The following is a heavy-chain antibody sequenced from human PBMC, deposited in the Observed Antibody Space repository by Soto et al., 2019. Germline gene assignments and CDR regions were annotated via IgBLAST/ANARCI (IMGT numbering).Heavy chain of an antibody. V-gene: IGHV4-4*02. CDR3: ASGVSSLAYPVY. J-gene: IGHJ4*02. Sequence: SETLSLTCAVSGGSISSSNWWSWVRQPPGKGLGWIGEIYHSGSTNYNPSLKSRVTISVDKSKNQFSLKLSSVTAADTAVYYSASGVSSLAYPVYWGQGTLVTVSS. CDR2: IYHSGST. CDR1: GGSISSSNW. D-gene: IGHD2-8*01.